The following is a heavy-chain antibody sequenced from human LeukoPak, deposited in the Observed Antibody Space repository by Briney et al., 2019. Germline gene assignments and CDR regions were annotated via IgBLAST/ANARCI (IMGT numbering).Heavy chain of an antibody. Sequence: SETLSLTCAVSGGSISSSNWWSWVRQPPGKGLEWIGEIYHSGSTNYNPSLKSRVTISVDKSKNQFSLKLSSVTAADTAVYYCASVVVVAATRNRFDPWGQGTLVTVSS. J-gene: IGHJ5*02. CDR1: GGSISSSNW. CDR2: IYHSGST. CDR3: ASVVVVAATRNRFDP. V-gene: IGHV4-4*02. D-gene: IGHD2-15*01.